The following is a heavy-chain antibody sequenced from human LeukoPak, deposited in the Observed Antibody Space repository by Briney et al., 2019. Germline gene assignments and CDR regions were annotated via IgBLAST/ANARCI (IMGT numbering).Heavy chain of an antibody. Sequence: GESLKISCKGSGYRFTDYWIGWVRQMPGKGLEWMGIIYPGDYDTRYSTSFQGQVTISADKSISTAYLQWSSLSDTDTAMYYCARITMVRGVINWFDPWGQGTLVTVSS. CDR3: ARITMVRGVINWFDP. D-gene: IGHD3-10*01. V-gene: IGHV5-51*01. J-gene: IGHJ5*02. CDR1: GYRFTDYW. CDR2: IYPGDYDT.